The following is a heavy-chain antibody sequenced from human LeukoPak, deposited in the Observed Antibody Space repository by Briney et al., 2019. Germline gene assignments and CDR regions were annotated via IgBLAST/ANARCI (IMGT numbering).Heavy chain of an antibody. CDR3: ARDQDHIAVAGIDY. V-gene: IGHV1-69*06. CDR2: IIPIFGTA. Sequence: SVKVSCKASGGTFSSYAISWVRQAPGQGLEWMGGIIPIFGTANYAQKFQGRVTITADKSTSTAYMELSSLRSEDTAVYYCARDQDHIAVAGIDYWGQGTLVTVSS. J-gene: IGHJ4*02. CDR1: GGTFSSYA. D-gene: IGHD6-19*01.